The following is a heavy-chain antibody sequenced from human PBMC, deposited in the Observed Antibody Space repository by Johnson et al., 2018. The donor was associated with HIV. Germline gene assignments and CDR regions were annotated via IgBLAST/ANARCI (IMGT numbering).Heavy chain of an antibody. CDR3: ARDQLRRSHVFDI. V-gene: IGHV3-74*01. CDR2: VNSDGSSL. CDR1: GFTFSNAW. D-gene: IGHD1-1*01. Sequence: VQLVESGGGLVKPGGSLRLSCAASGFTFSNAWMSWVRQAPGKGLVWVSRVNSDGSSLSYADSVKGRFTISRDNAKNTLYLQMNSLRAEDTAVYYCARDQLRRSHVFDIWGQGTMVTVSS. J-gene: IGHJ3*02.